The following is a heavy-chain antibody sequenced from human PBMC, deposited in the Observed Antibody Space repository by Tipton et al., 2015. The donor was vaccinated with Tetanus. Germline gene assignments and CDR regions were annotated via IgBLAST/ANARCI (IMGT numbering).Heavy chain of an antibody. CDR3: ARGHRNVYYVMYFDY. D-gene: IGHD3-10*02. V-gene: IGHV4-34*01. Sequence: TLSLTCTISGGSFSGYYWSWIRQSPGKGLEWIGEINHSGSTKYNPSLKSRVTISVDTSNNDFSLKLSSVTAADTAVYYCARGHRNVYYVMYFDYWGQGTLVTVSS. J-gene: IGHJ4*02. CDR1: GGSFSGYY. CDR2: INHSGST.